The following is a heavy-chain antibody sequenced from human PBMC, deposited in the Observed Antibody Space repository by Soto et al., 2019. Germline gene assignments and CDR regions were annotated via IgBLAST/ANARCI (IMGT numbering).Heavy chain of an antibody. Sequence: GGSLRLSCAASGFIFSSDWMHWVRQAPGKGLVWVSRINTDGSATTYADSVKGRFTISRDNAKNMVYLQMNSLTAEDTAVYYSGSTNYTPSLKSRVTISVDTSKNQFSLKLSSVTAADTAVYYCARDRTPELGYCISTSCYDGRWFDPWGQGTLVTVSS. CDR2: INTDGSAT. CDR3: GSTNYTPSLKSRVTISVDTSKNQFSLKLSSVTAADTAVYYCARDRTPELGYCISTSCYDGRWFDP. J-gene: IGHJ5*02. CDR1: GFIFSSDW. D-gene: IGHD3-10*01. V-gene: IGHV3-74*01.